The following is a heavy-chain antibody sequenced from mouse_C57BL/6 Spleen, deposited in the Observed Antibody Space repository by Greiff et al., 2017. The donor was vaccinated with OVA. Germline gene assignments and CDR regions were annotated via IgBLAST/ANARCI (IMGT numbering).Heavy chain of an antibody. CDR3: ARFGDDEAWFAY. CDR2: IYPSDSET. V-gene: IGHV1-61*01. Sequence: QVQLQQPGAELVRPGSSVKLSCKASGYTFTSYWMDWVKQRPGQGLEWIGNIYPSDSETHYNQKFKDKATLTVDKSSSTAYMQLSSLTSEDSAVYYWARFGDDEAWFAYWGQGTLVTVSA. D-gene: IGHD2-12*01. J-gene: IGHJ3*01. CDR1: GYTFTSYW.